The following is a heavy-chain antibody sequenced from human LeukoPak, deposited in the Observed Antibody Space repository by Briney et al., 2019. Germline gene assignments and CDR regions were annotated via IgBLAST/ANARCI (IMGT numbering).Heavy chain of an antibody. CDR2: IYYSGST. Sequence: SETLSLTCTVSGGSISSYYWSWIRQPPGKGLEWIGYIYYSGSTNYNPSLKSQVTISVDTSKNQFSLKLSSVTAADTAVYYCARLVSGYFDYWGQGTLVTVSS. V-gene: IGHV4-59*08. CDR1: GGSISSYY. J-gene: IGHJ4*02. CDR3: ARLVSGYFDY. D-gene: IGHD5/OR15-5a*01.